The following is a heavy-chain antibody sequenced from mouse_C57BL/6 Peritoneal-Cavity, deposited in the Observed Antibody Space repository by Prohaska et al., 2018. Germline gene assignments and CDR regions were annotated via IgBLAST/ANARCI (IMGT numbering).Heavy chain of an antibody. CDR2: ISDGGSYT. CDR3: ARDGYGNYFDY. Sequence: EVQLVESGGGLVKPGGSLKLSCAASGFTFSSYAMSWVRQTPEKRLGWVATISDGGSYTYYPENVKGRFTISRDNAKNNLYLQMSHLKSEDTAMYYCARDGYGNYFDYWGQGTTLTVSS. V-gene: IGHV5-4*01. CDR1: GFTFSSYA. D-gene: IGHD2-1*01. J-gene: IGHJ2*01.